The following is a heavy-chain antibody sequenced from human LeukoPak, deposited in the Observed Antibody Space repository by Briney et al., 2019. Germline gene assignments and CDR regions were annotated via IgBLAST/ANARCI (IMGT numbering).Heavy chain of an antibody. D-gene: IGHD6-6*01. J-gene: IGHJ6*03. V-gene: IGHV1-8*03. Sequence: GASVKVSCKASGYTFTSYGISWVRQATGQGLEWMGWMNPNSGNTGYAQKFQGRVTITRNTSISTAYMELSSLRSEDTAVYYCARVPRYSSSSPYYMDVWGKGTTVTVSS. CDR3: ARVPRYSSSSPYYMDV. CDR1: GYTFTSYG. CDR2: MNPNSGNT.